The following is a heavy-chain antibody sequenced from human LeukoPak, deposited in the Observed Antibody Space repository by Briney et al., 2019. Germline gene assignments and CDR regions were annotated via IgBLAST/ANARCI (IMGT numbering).Heavy chain of an antibody. CDR2: IYYSGNT. CDR3: ARAYAGYASRFDY. D-gene: IGHD1-1*01. Sequence: SETLSLTCSVSGGSISSSSYYWGWIRQPPGKGLEWIGSIYYSGNTYNNPSLKSRVTVSVDTSKNQFSLKLSSVIEADTAVYYCARAYAGYASRFDYWGQGILVTVSS. CDR1: GGSISSSSYY. V-gene: IGHV4-39*07. J-gene: IGHJ4*02.